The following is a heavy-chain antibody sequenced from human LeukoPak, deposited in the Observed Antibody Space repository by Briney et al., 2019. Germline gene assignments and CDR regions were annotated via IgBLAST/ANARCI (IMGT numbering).Heavy chain of an antibody. V-gene: IGHV3-74*01. Sequence: GGSLRLSCAASEFTFSTYWMHWVRQAPGKGLVWVSRINPDGSTASYAGSVEGRFTISRDNAKDTLYLQMNSLRAEDTAVYFCARVAVGEYNFHHWGQGTLVTVSS. CDR2: INPDGSTA. D-gene: IGHD6-19*01. CDR1: EFTFSTYW. J-gene: IGHJ4*02. CDR3: ARVAVGEYNFHH.